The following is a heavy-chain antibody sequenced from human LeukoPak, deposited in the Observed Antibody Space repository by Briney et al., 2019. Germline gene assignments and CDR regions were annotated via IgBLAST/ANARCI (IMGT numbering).Heavy chain of an antibody. Sequence: GWSLRLSCAASGFTFSSYAMHWVRQAPGKGLEWVAVISYGGSNKYYADSVKGRFTISRDNSKNTLYLQMNSLRAEDTAVYYCARGFTTPWGQGTLVTVSS. CDR2: ISYGGSNK. CDR3: ARGFTTP. V-gene: IGHV3-30-3*01. J-gene: IGHJ5*02. D-gene: IGHD1-1*01. CDR1: GFTFSSYA.